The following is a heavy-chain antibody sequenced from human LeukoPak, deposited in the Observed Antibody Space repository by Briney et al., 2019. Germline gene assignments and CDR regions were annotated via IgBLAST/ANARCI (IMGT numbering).Heavy chain of an antibody. J-gene: IGHJ4*02. CDR3: ARDFQGADSGFWSGPIPSYSFDY. CDR1: GYTFTSYD. CDR2: MNPNNGDT. V-gene: IGHV1-8*01. Sequence: GASVKVSCKASGYTFTSYDINWVRQATGQGLEWMGWMNPNNGDTGYAQKFQGRVSMTRSTSISTAYMELSRLRSDDTAVYYCARDFQGADSGFWSGPIPSYSFDYWGQGSLVTVSS. D-gene: IGHD3-3*01.